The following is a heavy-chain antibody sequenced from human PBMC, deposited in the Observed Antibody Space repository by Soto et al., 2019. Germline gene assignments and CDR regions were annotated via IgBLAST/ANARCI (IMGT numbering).Heavy chain of an antibody. V-gene: IGHV3-30-3*01. CDR2: ISYDGSNK. CDR1: GFSFSSYA. Sequence: QVQLVESGGGVVQPGRSLRLSCAASGFSFSSYAMHWVRQAPGKGLEWVAVISYDGSNKYHADSVKGRFTISRDNSKNTLYLQMNNLRAVDSAVYYCARAYEGDYFDYWGQGTLVTVSS. J-gene: IGHJ4*02. CDR3: ARAYEGDYFDY. D-gene: IGHD3-16*01.